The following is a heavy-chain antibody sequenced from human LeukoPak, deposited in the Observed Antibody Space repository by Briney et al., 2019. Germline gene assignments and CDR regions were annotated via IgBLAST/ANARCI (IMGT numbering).Heavy chain of an antibody. J-gene: IGHJ5*02. D-gene: IGHD1-14*01. Sequence: SETLSFTCAVYGGSFSRYWGWIRQPPGKGLEWIGEISHVGTTKYNPSFKSRVIISVDTSKNQFSLRVTSVTAADTAVYYCAREPDRIRFDPWGQGTLVTVSS. CDR2: ISHVGTT. V-gene: IGHV4-34*01. CDR1: GGSFSRY. CDR3: AREPDRIRFDP.